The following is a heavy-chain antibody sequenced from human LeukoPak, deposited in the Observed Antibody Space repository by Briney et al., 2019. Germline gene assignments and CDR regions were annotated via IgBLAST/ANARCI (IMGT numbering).Heavy chain of an antibody. D-gene: IGHD3-22*01. CDR2: INPSGGST. CDR3: ARGSYYDSSGHYYRAEYFQH. Sequence: ASVKVSCKASGYTFTSYYMHWVRQAPGQGLEWMGIINPSGGSTSYAQKFQGRVTMTRDTSTSTVYMELSSLRSEDTAVYYCARGSYYDSSGHYYRAEYFQHWGQGTLVTVSS. V-gene: IGHV1-46*01. CDR1: GYTFTSYY. J-gene: IGHJ1*01.